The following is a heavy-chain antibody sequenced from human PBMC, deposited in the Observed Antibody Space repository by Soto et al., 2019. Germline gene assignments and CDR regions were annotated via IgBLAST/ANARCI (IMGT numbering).Heavy chain of an antibody. V-gene: IGHV2-5*02. Sequence: SGPTLVNPTQTFTLTCTFSGFSLSTSGVGVGWIRQPPGKALEWLALIYWDDDKRYSPSLKSRFTITKDTSKNQGVLTMTNMDPVDTATYYCALVRLITSAPWFDPWGQGTLVTVSS. D-gene: IGHD3-22*01. CDR2: IYWDDDK. CDR3: ALVRLITSAPWFDP. CDR1: GFSLSTSGVG. J-gene: IGHJ5*02.